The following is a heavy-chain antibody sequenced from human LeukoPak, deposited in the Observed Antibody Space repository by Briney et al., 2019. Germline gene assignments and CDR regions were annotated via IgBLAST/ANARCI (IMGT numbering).Heavy chain of an antibody. V-gene: IGHV1-46*01. Sequence: ASVKVSCKASGYTFTRYYMHWVRQAPGQGLEWMGMIDTSGGSTNYAQKFQGRVTMTTDTSTSTAYMELRSLRSDDTAVYYCARLIARESQHFDYWGQGTLVTVSS. CDR1: GYTFTRYY. J-gene: IGHJ4*02. CDR2: IDTSGGST. CDR3: ARLIARESQHFDY. D-gene: IGHD2/OR15-2a*01.